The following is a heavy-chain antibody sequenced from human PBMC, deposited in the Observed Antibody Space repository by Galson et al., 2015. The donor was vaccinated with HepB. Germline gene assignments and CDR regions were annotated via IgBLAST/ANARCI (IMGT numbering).Heavy chain of an antibody. V-gene: IGHV4-34*01. J-gene: IGHJ1*01. CDR1: SGSFTNYD. D-gene: IGHD2-21*01. CDR2: VNRGGSA. Sequence: ETLSLTCGVSSGSFTNYDWNWVRQAPGKGPEWIGEVNRGGSANVNPPLQSRVTITRDTSKSQFSLGLSSITAADTAMYYCVAGPFGPRFQFWYSPVYLQHWGRGTQVIVSS. CDR3: VAGPFGPRFQFWYSPVYLQH.